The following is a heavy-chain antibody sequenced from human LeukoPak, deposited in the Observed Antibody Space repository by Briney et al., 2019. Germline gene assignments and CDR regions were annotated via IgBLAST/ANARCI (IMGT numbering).Heavy chain of an antibody. CDR2: IRYDGINK. CDR3: AKEGDYYGSGSYRDGFDI. D-gene: IGHD3-10*01. V-gene: IGHV3-30*02. CDR1: GFTFSTHG. Sequence: GGSLSLFCAASGFTFSTHGMHWVRQAPGKGLEWVAFIRYDGINKYYADSVKGRFTISRDSFKNTLYLQMNSLRPEDTAVYYCAKEGDYYGSGSYRDGFDIWGQGTRATVSS. J-gene: IGHJ3*02.